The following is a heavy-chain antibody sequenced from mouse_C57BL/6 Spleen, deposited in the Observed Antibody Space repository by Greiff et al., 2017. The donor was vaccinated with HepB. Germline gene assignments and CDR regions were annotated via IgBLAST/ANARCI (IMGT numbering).Heavy chain of an antibody. CDR2: IYPRSGNT. CDR1: GYTFTSYG. D-gene: IGHD3-2*02. J-gene: IGHJ2*01. CDR3: ASKGAAQAPFDY. Sequence: VQGVESGAELARPGASVKLSCKASGYTFTSYGISWVKQRTGQGLEWIGEIYPRSGNTYYNEKFKGKATLTADKSSSTAYMELRSLTSEDSAVYFCASKGAAQAPFDYWGQGTTLTVSS. V-gene: IGHV1-81*01.